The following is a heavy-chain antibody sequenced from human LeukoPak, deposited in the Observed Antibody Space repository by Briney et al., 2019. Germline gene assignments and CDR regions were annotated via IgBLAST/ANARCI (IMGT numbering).Heavy chain of an antibody. Sequence: SLRLSCAASGFTFITYWMSWVRQAPGKGLEWVAVISYDGSNKYYADSVKGRFTISRDNSKNTLYLQMNSLRAEDTAVYYCARGPYIAARSEAFDIWGQGTMVTVSS. CDR3: ARGPYIAARSEAFDI. CDR2: ISYDGSNK. V-gene: IGHV3-30*03. CDR1: GFTFITYW. D-gene: IGHD6-6*01. J-gene: IGHJ3*02.